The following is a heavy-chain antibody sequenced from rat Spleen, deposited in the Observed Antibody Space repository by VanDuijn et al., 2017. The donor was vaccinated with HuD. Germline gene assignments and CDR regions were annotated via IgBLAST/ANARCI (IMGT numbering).Heavy chain of an antibody. CDR2: ITNTGGST. J-gene: IGHJ1*01. CDR3: VGAGYLRDWYFDF. CDR1: GFTFNNYW. V-gene: IGHV5-31*01. Sequence: EVQLVESGGGLVQPGRSLKLSCVASGFTFNNYWMTWIRQAPGKGLEWVASITNTGGSTYYPDSVKGRFTISRDNAKRTLFLQMDSLRSDDTATYHCVGAGYLRDWYFDFWGPGTMVTVSS. D-gene: IGHD2-2*01.